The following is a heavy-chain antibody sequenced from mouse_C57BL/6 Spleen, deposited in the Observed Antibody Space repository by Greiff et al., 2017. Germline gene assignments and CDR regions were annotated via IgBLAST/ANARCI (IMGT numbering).Heavy chain of an antibody. V-gene: IGHV1-9*01. D-gene: IGHD1-1*01. CDR2: ILPGSGST. CDR1: GYTFTGYW. Sequence: LMEPGASVKLSCKATGYTFTGYWIEWVKPRPGHGLEWIGEILPGSGSTNYNEKFKGKATFTADTSSNTAYIQLSSLTTEDSAIYYCARHHYYGSSLYFDYWGQGTTLTVSS. J-gene: IGHJ2*01. CDR3: ARHHYYGSSLYFDY.